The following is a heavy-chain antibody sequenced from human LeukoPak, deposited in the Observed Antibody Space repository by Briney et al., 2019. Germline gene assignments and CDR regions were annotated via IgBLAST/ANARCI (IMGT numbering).Heavy chain of an antibody. V-gene: IGHV4-34*01. J-gene: IGHJ4*02. CDR3: ARRDGGY. CDR1: GGSFSGYY. CDR2: INHSGST. Sequence: SETLSLTCAVYGGSFSGYYWSWIRQPPGKGLEWIGEINHSGSTHYNPSLKSRVTISVDTSKNQFSLKLSSVTAADTAVYYCARRDGGYWGQGTLVTVSS. D-gene: IGHD3-10*01.